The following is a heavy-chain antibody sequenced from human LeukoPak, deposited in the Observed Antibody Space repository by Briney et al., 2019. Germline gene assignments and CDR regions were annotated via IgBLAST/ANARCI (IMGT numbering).Heavy chain of an antibody. CDR1: GGSISSSNW. CDR3: ARVPYSSSWPGFDP. CDR2: IYHSGGT. J-gene: IGHJ5*02. V-gene: IGHV4-4*02. D-gene: IGHD6-13*01. Sequence: PSETLSLTCAVSGGSISSSNWWSWVRQPPGKGLEWIGEIYHSGGTNYNPSLKSRVTISVDKSKNQFSLKLSSVTAADTAVYYCARVPYSSSWPGFDPWGQGTLVTVSS.